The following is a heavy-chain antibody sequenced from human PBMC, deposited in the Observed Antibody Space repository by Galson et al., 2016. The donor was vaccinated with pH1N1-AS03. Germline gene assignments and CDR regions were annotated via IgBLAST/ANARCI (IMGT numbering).Heavy chain of an antibody. D-gene: IGHD4-17*01. V-gene: IGHV3-74*01. J-gene: IGHJ4*02. CDR2: ISSDDSGT. CDR3: ATFGGDPDY. CDR1: GFNLSTYW. Sequence: LRLSCAASGFNLSTYWIHWVRQGPGKGLVWVSRISSDDSGTSYADSVRGRFTISRDDAKSTVFMQLNSLRPEDTAVYYCATFGGDPDYWGQGTLVTVSS.